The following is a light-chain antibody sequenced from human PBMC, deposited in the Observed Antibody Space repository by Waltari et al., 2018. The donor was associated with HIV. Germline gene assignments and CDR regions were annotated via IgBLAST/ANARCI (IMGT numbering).Light chain of an antibody. CDR2: QNN. J-gene: IGLJ2*01. CDR3: QAWTSPGSI. V-gene: IGLV3-1*01. Sequence: SYEWSQPPSVSVSAGQTATITCSGDDLGHIHVYWYQQRPGQSPVLVSQNNKRPSGIPERFSGSKSGNTATLTIRGTQTLDEATYYCQAWTSPGSIFGGGTILTVL. CDR1: DLGHIH.